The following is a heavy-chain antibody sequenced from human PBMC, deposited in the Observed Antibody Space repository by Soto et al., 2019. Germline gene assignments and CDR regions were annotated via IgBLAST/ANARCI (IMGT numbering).Heavy chain of an antibody. CDR2: ISGSGGST. CDR3: ARTYSTSLRYFDY. Sequence: SGGSLRLSWAASGFIFTSSALSWVRQAPGKGLEWVSTISGSGGSTYYADSVKGRFTISRDSSKNTLYLQMNSLRADDTALYYCARTYSTSLRYFDYWGQGTLVTVSS. CDR1: GFIFTSSA. D-gene: IGHD5-18*01. V-gene: IGHV3-23*01. J-gene: IGHJ4*03.